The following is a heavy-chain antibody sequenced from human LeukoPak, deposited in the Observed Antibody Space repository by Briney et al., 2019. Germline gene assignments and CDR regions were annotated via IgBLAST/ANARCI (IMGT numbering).Heavy chain of an antibody. J-gene: IGHJ6*03. V-gene: IGHV3-48*04. Sequence: GGSLRLSCAASGFTFSSYRMNWVRQAPGKGLEWVSYISSSSSTIYYADSVKGRFTISRDNAKNSLYLQMNSLRAEDTAVYYCARVRYYYYYMDVWGKGTTVTISS. D-gene: IGHD3-10*01. CDR1: GFTFSSYR. CDR2: ISSSSSTI. CDR3: ARVRYYYYYMDV.